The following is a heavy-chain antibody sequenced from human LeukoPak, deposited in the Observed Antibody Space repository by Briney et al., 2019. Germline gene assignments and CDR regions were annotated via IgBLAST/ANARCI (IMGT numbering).Heavy chain of an antibody. Sequence: SETLSLTCAVYGGSFSGYYWSWIRQPPGKGLEWIGEINHSGSTNYNPSLKSRVTISVDTSKNQFSLKLSSVTAADTAVYYCARGAMVRGVMTLRWFDPWGQGTLVTVSS. CDR3: ARGAMVRGVMTLRWFDP. CDR1: GGSFSGYY. J-gene: IGHJ5*02. CDR2: INHSGST. D-gene: IGHD3-10*01. V-gene: IGHV4-34*01.